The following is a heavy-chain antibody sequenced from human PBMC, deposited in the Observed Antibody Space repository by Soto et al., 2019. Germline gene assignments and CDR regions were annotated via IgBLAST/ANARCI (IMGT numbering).Heavy chain of an antibody. CDR2: ITPIFRTA. Sequence: GASVKFSCKASGGTFYTYTFSWVRQAPGQGLEWMGGITPIFRTANYAQKFQGRVTITADESTSTAYMELSSLRSEDTAVYYCASTEGYCSSTSCYTYPLVTFDYWGQGTLVTVSS. V-gene: IGHV1-69*13. CDR3: ASTEGYCSSTSCYTYPLVTFDY. CDR1: GGTFYTYT. J-gene: IGHJ4*02. D-gene: IGHD2-2*02.